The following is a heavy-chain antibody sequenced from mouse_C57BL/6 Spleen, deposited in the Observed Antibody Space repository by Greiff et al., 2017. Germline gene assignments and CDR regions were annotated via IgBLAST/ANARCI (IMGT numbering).Heavy chain of an antibody. CDR3: ARGYSNYLDY. V-gene: IGHV1-82*01. D-gene: IGHD2-5*01. J-gene: IGHJ2*01. Sequence: QVQLQQSGPELVKPGASVKISCKASGYAFSSSWMNWVKQRPGKGLEWIGRIYPGDGDTNYNGKFKGKATLTADKSSSTAYMQLSSLTSEDSAVYFCARGYSNYLDYWGQGTTLTVSS. CDR2: IYPGDGDT. CDR1: GYAFSSSW.